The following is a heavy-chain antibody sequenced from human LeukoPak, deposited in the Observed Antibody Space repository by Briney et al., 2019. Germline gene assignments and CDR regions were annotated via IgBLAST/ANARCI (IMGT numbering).Heavy chain of an antibody. CDR1: GFTFDDYA. J-gene: IGHJ6*03. V-gene: IGHV4-59*01. CDR2: IYYSGST. Sequence: GSLRLSCAASGFTFDDYAMHWIRQPPGKGLEWIGYIYYSGSTNYNPSLKSRVTISVDTSKNQFSLKLSSVTAADTAVYYCARSPWAGDRHVYDYYYYMDVWGKGTTVTISS. D-gene: IGHD4-17*01. CDR3: ARSPWAGDRHVYDYYYYMDV.